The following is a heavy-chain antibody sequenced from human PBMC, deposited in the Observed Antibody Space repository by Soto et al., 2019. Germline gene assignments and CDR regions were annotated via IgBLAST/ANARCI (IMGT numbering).Heavy chain of an antibody. CDR2: MNPNSANT. D-gene: IGHD5-12*01. CDR1: GYCFTTYD. Sequence: PSEKVSFTALGYCFTTYDIDWVRQATGQGLEWMGWMNPNSANTGYAQKFQGRVTMTSHTSISTAYMELTSLRSEDTAVYYCARRYSSSSYYSGMDVWGQGTTVTVSS. CDR3: ARRYSSSSYYSGMDV. J-gene: IGHJ6*02. V-gene: IGHV1-8*01.